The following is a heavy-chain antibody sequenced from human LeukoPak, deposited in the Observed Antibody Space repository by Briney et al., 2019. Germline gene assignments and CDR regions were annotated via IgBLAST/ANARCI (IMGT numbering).Heavy chain of an antibody. J-gene: IGHJ4*02. Sequence: PGGSLRLSCAAYGFTFSSYGMHWVRQAPGKGLEWVAFIRYDGSNKYYEDSVKGRFTISRDNSKNTLYLQMNSLRAEDTAVYYCPKGYCSGSSCPFDHRGQETLVTVSS. CDR3: PKGYCSGSSCPFDH. CDR1: GFTFSSYG. CDR2: IRYDGSNK. V-gene: IGHV3-30*02. D-gene: IGHD2-15*01.